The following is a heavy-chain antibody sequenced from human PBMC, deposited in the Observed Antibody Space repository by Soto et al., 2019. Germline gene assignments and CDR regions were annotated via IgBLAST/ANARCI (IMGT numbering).Heavy chain of an antibody. CDR3: ARGGSGYDLNWFDP. V-gene: IGHV1-3*01. CDR2: INAGNGNT. J-gene: IGHJ5*02. CDR1: GYTFTNYA. D-gene: IGHD5-12*01. Sequence: QVQLVQSGAEVKKPGASVKVSCKASGYTFTNYAMHWVRQAPGQGLEWMGWINAGNGNTEYSQKFQGRVTITRDTSASTAYMELSTLRSEDTAVYYCARGGSGYDLNWFDPWGQGTLVTVSS.